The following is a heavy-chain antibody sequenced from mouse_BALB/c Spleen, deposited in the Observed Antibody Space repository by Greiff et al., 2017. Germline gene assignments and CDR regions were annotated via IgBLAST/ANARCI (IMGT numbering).Heavy chain of an antibody. CDR1: GFNIKDTY. V-gene: IGHV14-3*02. J-gene: IGHJ2*01. CDR3: ARGGLRGYFDY. CDR2: IDPANGNT. D-gene: IGHD1-1*01. Sequence: EVQLQESGAELVKPGASVKLSCTASGFNIKDTYMHWVKQRPEQGLEWIGRIDPANGNTKYDPKFQGKATITADTSSNTAYLQLSSLTSEDTAVYYCARGGLRGYFDYWGQGTTLTVSS.